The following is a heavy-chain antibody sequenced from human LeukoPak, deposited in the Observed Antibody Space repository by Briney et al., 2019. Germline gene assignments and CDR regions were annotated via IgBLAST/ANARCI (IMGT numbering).Heavy chain of an antibody. D-gene: IGHD6-6*01. V-gene: IGHV4-39*07. Sequence: SETLSLTCTVSGGSISSSSYYWGWIRQPPGKGLEWIGSIYYSGSTYYNPSLKSRVTISVDRSKNQFSLKLSSVTAADTAVYYCAREGSSSPWGFDPWGQGTLVTVSS. J-gene: IGHJ5*02. CDR3: AREGSSSPWGFDP. CDR1: GGSISSSSYY. CDR2: IYYSGST.